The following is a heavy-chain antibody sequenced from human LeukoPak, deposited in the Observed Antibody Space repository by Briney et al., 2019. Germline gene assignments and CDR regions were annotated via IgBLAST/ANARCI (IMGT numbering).Heavy chain of an antibody. CDR2: IVVGSGNA. J-gene: IGHJ6*01. CDR3: AADDLFKGV. Sequence: SVKVSCKASGFTFSSSAIQWVRQARGQRLEWIGWIVVGSGNAKYAQKFQERVTITRDLSTSTVYMELSRLRSEDTAVYYCAADDLFKGVWGQGTTVTVSS. CDR1: GFTFSSSA. V-gene: IGHV1-58*02. D-gene: IGHD3-3*01.